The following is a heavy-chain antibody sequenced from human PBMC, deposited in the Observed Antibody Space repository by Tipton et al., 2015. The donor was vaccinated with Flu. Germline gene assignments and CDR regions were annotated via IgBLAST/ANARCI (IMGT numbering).Heavy chain of an antibody. Sequence: LRLSCAASGFTFSSYEMNWVRQAPGKGLEWVSYITPSGVNKYYADSVKGRFTVSRDNSKNTVYLQMDSLRAEDTAVYYCARDHPPSITVLGEITDYFGMDVWGQGTTVTVSS. V-gene: IGHV3-48*03. CDR1: GFTFSSYE. CDR2: ITPSGVNK. J-gene: IGHJ6*02. CDR3: ARDHPPSITVLGEITDYFGMDV. D-gene: IGHD3-3*01.